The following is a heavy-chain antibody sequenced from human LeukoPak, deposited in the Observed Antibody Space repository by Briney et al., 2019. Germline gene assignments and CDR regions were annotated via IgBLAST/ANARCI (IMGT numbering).Heavy chain of an antibody. Sequence: ASVKVSCKASGGTSSSYAISWVRQAPGQGLEWMGGIIPIFGTANYAQKFQGRVTITADESTSTAYMELSSLRSEDTAVYYCATLRRYCGGDCYSALDYWGQGTLVTVSS. CDR1: GGTSSSYA. J-gene: IGHJ4*02. D-gene: IGHD2-21*02. CDR2: IIPIFGTA. CDR3: ATLRRYCGGDCYSALDY. V-gene: IGHV1-69*13.